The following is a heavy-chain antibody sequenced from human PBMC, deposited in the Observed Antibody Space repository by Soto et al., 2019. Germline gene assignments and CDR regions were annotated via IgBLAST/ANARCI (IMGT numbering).Heavy chain of an antibody. V-gene: IGHV3-48*02. CDR1: GHALRDYS. D-gene: IGHD3-9*01. CDR2: TGTRRKYT. Sequence: HPGGSLRLSCAASGHALRDYSMNWVRQAPGKGLEWVSYTGTRRKYTFYADSVRGRFTISRDDARNSVYLQLNSLRDEDTAVYYCVRDRDWAFDIWGQGTMVTVSS. J-gene: IGHJ3*02. CDR3: VRDRDWAFDI.